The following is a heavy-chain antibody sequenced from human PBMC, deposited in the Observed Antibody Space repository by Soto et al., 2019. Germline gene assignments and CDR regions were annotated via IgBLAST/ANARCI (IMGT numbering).Heavy chain of an antibody. Sequence: SETRSLTWTVSGGSISYNNYYWCWIRQPPGKGLEWIGSIYYSGSTYYNPSLKSRVTISVDTSKNHFSLKLSTVTAADTAVYLCARLYSVTYDYKGGRYRHDAFDTSGTGPMLTLSS. J-gene: IGHJ3*02. CDR1: GGSISYNNYY. CDR3: ARLYSVTYDYKGGRYRHDAFDT. D-gene: IGHD3-16*02. V-gene: IGHV4-39*02. CDR2: IYYSGST.